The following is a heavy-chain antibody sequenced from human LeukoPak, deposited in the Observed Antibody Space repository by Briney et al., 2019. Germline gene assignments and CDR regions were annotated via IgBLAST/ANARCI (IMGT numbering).Heavy chain of an antibody. V-gene: IGHV6-1*01. CDR1: GDSVSSNSAA. CDR2: TYYRSKWYN. Sequence: SQTLSLTCAISGDSVSSNSAAWNWIRQSPSRGLEWLGRTYYRSKWYNDYAVSVKSRITINPDTSKNQFSLQLNSVTPEDTAVYYCARVLSWINWGSEYYYGMDVWSQGTTVAVSS. D-gene: IGHD7-27*01. CDR3: ARVLSWINWGSEYYYGMDV. J-gene: IGHJ6*02.